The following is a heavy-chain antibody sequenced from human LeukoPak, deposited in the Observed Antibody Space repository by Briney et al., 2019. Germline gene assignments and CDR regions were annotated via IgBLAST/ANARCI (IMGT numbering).Heavy chain of an antibody. J-gene: IGHJ6*02. CDR3: ARARIIAAAGYYYYYYGMDV. Sequence: GGSLRLSCAASGFTFSSYSMNWVRQAPGKGLEWVSSISSSSSYIYYADSVKGRFTISRDNAKDSLYLQMNSLRAEDTAVYYCARARIIAAAGYYYYYYGMDVWGQGTTVTVSS. D-gene: IGHD6-13*01. CDR2: ISSSSSYI. CDR1: GFTFSSYS. V-gene: IGHV3-21*01.